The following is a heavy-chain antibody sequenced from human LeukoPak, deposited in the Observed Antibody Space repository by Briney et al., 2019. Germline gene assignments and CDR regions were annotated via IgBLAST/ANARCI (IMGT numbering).Heavy chain of an antibody. CDR2: ISYDGSNK. V-gene: IGHV3-30*04. CDR3: AKGHLGHDY. Sequence: GGSLRLSCAASGFTFSSYAMHWVRQAPGKGLEWVAVISYDGSNKYYADSVKGRFTISRDNSKNTLYLQMSSLRVEDTAVYYCAKGHLGHDYWGQGTLVTVSS. CDR1: GFTFSSYA. J-gene: IGHJ4*02.